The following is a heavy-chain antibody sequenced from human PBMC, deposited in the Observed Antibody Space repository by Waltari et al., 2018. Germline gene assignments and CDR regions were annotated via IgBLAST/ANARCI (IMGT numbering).Heavy chain of an antibody. Sequence: QVQLVQSGAEVKKPGASVKVSCKVSGYTLTELSMHWVRQAPGKGLEWMGGLDPEDGETIYAQKFQGRVTMTEDTSTDTAYMELSSLRAEDTAVYYCATVGIAVAGTSFDYWGQGTLVTVSS. CDR3: ATVGIAVAGTSFDY. V-gene: IGHV1-24*01. CDR1: GYTLTELS. J-gene: IGHJ4*02. D-gene: IGHD6-19*01. CDR2: LDPEDGET.